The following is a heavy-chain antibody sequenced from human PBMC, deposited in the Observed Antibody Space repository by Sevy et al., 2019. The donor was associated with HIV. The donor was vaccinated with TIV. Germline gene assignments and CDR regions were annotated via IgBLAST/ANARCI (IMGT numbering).Heavy chain of an antibody. CDR1: GFTFSSYD. CDR2: IGTAGDT. D-gene: IGHD6-19*01. Sequence: GGSLRLSCAASGFTFSSYDMHWVRQATGKGLEWVSAIGTAGDTYYPGSVKGRITISRANAKNSLYLQMNSMRVGDTAVYYCARAYGSGWYDYWGQGTLVTVSS. CDR3: ARAYGSGWYDY. V-gene: IGHV3-13*01. J-gene: IGHJ4*02.